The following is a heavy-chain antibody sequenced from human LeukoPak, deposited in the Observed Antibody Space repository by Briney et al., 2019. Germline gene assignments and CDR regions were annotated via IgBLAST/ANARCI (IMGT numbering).Heavy chain of an antibody. J-gene: IGHJ4*02. CDR3: ARVGSLGVDPLDY. CDR2: IIPIFGTA. CDR1: GGTFSSYA. V-gene: IGHV1-69*06. D-gene: IGHD2-8*01. Sequence: AASVKVSCKASGGTFSSYAISWVRQAPGQGLEWMGGIIPIFGTANYAQKFQGRVTITADKSTSTAYMELSSLRSEDTAVYYCARVGSLGVDPLDYWGQGTLVTVSS.